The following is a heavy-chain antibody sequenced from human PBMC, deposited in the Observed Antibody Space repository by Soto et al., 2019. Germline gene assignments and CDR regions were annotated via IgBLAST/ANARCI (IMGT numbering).Heavy chain of an antibody. CDR2: MNPNSGNT. V-gene: IGHV1-8*01. J-gene: IGHJ4*02. Sequence: QVQLVQSGAEVKKPGASVKVSARLLDTPSPVMISTGCDRPLDKGLEWMGWMNPNSGNTGYAQKFQGRVTMTRNTSISTAYMELSSLRSEDTAVYYCARERTVAGNDYWGQGTLVTVSS. CDR3: ARERTVAGNDY. CDR1: DTPSPVM. D-gene: IGHD6-19*01.